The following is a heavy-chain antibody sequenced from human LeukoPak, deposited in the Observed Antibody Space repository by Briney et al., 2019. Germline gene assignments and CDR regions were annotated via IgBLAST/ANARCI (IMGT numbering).Heavy chain of an antibody. V-gene: IGHV4-59*11. J-gene: IGHJ3*02. Sequence: SETLSLTCTVSGGSISSHYWSWIRQPPGKGLEWIGYIYYSGSTNYNPSLKSRVTISVDTSKNQFSLKLSSVTAADTAVYYCATRSGIAAAVEDDAFDIWGQGTMVTVSS. D-gene: IGHD6-13*01. CDR2: IYYSGST. CDR1: GGSISSHY. CDR3: ATRSGIAAAVEDDAFDI.